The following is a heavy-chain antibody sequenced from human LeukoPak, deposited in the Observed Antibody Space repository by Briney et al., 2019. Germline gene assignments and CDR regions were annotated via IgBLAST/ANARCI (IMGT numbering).Heavy chain of an antibody. V-gene: IGHV4-59*01. CDR3: VRVLTTSAQTWGDYYYGMDV. Sequence: SETLSLTCTVSGGSISSYYWSWIRQPPGKGLEWIGYIYYSGSTNYNPSLKSRVTISVDTSKNQFSLKLSSVTAADTAVYYCVRVLTTSAQTWGDYYYGMDVWGQGTTVTVSS. CDR1: GGSISSYY. D-gene: IGHD3-16*01. CDR2: IYYSGST. J-gene: IGHJ6*02.